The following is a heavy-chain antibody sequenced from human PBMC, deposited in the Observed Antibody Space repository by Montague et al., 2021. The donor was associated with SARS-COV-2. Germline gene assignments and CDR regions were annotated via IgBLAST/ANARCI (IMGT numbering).Heavy chain of an antibody. CDR2: IYYSGST. D-gene: IGHD2-2*01. V-gene: IGHV4-59*01. CDR3: ARTIVVVSPACGYLDL. J-gene: IGHJ2*01. CDR1: GGSTSSYY. Sequence: SETLSLTCTVSGGSTSSYYWSWIRQPLGKGLEWIWCIYYSGSTNYNSSLKSRGTISVDTSTTQFPLRLNSVTAADTAVYYCARTIVVVSPACGYLDLWGRGTMVTVSS.